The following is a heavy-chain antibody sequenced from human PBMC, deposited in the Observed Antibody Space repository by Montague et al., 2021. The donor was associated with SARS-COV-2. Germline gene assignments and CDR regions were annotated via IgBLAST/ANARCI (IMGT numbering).Heavy chain of an antibody. CDR2: VTTSGTT. V-gene: IGHV4-4*07. CDR3: ARTPTRPLSLDS. D-gene: IGHD6-6*01. J-gene: IGHJ4*02. Sequence: SETLSLTCAVSGGSITGFSWSWVRQPAGKGLEWICRVTTSGTTNYSPSLSRRVTISVDTSKNQFSLYLNSVTAAATAIYYCARTPTRPLSLDSWGQGTLVTVSS. CDR1: GGSITGFS.